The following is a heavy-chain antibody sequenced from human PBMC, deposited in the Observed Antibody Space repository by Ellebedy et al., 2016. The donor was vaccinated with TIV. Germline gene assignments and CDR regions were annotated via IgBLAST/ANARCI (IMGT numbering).Heavy chain of an antibody. V-gene: IGHV3-20*04. CDR3: ARGGGGSGGDLTDDAFDI. CDR2: ISGNGLYL. CDR1: GFTFNDYG. D-gene: IGHD3-10*01. J-gene: IGHJ3*02. Sequence: GESLKISXAMSGFTFNDYGIIWVRQAPGKGLEWVSGISGNGLYLNYADSVRGQFTISGDSAKNSVYLQLNSLGDEDTALYYCARGGGGSGGDLTDDAFDIWGRGTMVTVSS.